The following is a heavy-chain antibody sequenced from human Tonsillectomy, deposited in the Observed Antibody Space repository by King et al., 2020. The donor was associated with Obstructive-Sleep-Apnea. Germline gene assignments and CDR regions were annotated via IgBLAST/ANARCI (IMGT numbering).Heavy chain of an antibody. Sequence: VQLQESGPGLVKPSETLSLTCPVSGGSISSYYWSWIRQPPGEGLEWIGYIYYSGGTHYNPSLKRRITISLETAKNQFSPHLTSVIAPDTRSSYCRRSNSTPSLKSVVTISVDTAKNQFSLKLSSVIAADTAVYYCAKLFSWEPDYWGQGTLVTVSS. J-gene: IGHJ4*02. CDR3: RRSNSTPSLKSVVTISVDTAKNQFSLKLSSVIAADTAVYYCAKLFSWEPDY. D-gene: IGHD3-10*01. V-gene: IGHV4-59*08. CDR1: GGSISSYY. CDR2: IYYSGGT.